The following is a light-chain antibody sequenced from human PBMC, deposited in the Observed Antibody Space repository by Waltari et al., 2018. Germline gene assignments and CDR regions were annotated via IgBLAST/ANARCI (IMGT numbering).Light chain of an antibody. CDR1: RLEDKY. CDR2: QDT. V-gene: IGLV3-1*01. J-gene: IGLJ2*01. Sequence: SYEVTQPPSASVSPGQTATITRSGERLEDKYTSWYQQKPGQSPVLVIYQDTKRPSGIPERFSGSNSGNSATLTISGTQAMDEADYYCQAWDSSTEVFGGGTRLTVL. CDR3: QAWDSSTEV.